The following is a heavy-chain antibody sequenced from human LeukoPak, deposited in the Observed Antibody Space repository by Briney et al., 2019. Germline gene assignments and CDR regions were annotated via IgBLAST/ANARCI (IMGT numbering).Heavy chain of an antibody. J-gene: IGHJ4*02. D-gene: IGHD3-22*01. CDR1: GFTFSNYA. Sequence: GGSLRLSCAASGFTFSNYAMNWVRQAPGKGLEWVSVISGSGGSTDYTDSVKGRFTISRDSSKNTLYLQMNSLRAEDTAAYYCAKGAHYDGRGDYYVYWGQGTLVTVSS. CDR3: AKGAHYDGRGDYYVY. CDR2: ISGSGGST. V-gene: IGHV3-23*01.